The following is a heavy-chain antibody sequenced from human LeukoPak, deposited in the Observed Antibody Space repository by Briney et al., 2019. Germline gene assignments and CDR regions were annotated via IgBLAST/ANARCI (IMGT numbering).Heavy chain of an antibody. CDR2: ISWSSGSI. CDR1: GFTFDDYA. CDR3: AKDIVATIGSSRSFFDY. D-gene: IGHD5-12*01. J-gene: IGHJ4*02. V-gene: IGHV3-9*01. Sequence: GGSLRLSCAASGFTFDDYAMHWVRQAPGKGLEWVSGISWSSGSIGYADSVKGRFTISRDNAKNSLYLQMNSLRAEDTALYYCAKDIVATIGSSRSFFDYWGQGTLVTVSS.